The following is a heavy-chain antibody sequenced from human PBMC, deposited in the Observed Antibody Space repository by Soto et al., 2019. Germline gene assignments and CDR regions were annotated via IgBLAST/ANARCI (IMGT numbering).Heavy chain of an antibody. CDR2: INHSGST. D-gene: IGHD6-6*01. J-gene: IGHJ6*02. CDR1: GGSFSGYY. V-gene: IGHV4-34*01. Sequence: SETLSLTCAVYGGSFSGYYWTWIRQPPGKGLEWIGEINHSGSTCYNLSLKSRVTISVDTSKNQLSLKLSSATAADTAVYYCARSMYSTSAQLYYGMDVWGQGTTVTVSS. CDR3: ARSMYSTSAQLYYGMDV.